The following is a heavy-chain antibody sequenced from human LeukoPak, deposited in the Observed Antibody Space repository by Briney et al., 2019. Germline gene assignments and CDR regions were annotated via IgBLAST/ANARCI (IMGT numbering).Heavy chain of an antibody. CDR1: GGTFSSYA. CDR2: IIPIFGTA. Sequence: GASVKVSRKASGGTFSSYAISWVRQAPGQGLEWMGGIIPIFGTANYAQKLQGRVTITTDESTSTAYMELRSLRSEDTAVYYCASRVAEYSSSSDLGNFDYWGQGTLVTVSS. D-gene: IGHD6-6*01. J-gene: IGHJ4*02. CDR3: ASRVAEYSSSSDLGNFDY. V-gene: IGHV1-69*05.